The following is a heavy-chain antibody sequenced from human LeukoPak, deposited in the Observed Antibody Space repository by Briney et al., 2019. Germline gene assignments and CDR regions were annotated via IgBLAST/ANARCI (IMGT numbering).Heavy chain of an antibody. CDR2: IYPGDSDT. Sequence: GESLKISCKGSGHSFTSYWIGWVRQMPGKGLEWMGIIYPGDSDTRYSPSFQGQVTISADKSISAAYLQWSSLKASDTAMYYCARLIYYDSSGYYLGYWGQGTLVTVSS. CDR3: ARLIYYDSSGYYLGY. CDR1: GHSFTSYW. D-gene: IGHD3-22*01. J-gene: IGHJ4*02. V-gene: IGHV5-51*01.